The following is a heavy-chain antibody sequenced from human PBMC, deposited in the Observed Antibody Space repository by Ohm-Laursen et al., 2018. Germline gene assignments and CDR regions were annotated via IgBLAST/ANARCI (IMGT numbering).Heavy chain of an antibody. V-gene: IGHV3-48*02. Sequence: SLRLSCSASRFTFSSYGMHWVRQAPGKGLEWVSYITKSGNTIYDADSVKGRFTISRDNAKNSLYPQMNSLRNEDTAIYYCAKDVGVAFAYDSWGQGTLVTVSS. CDR3: AKDVGVAFAYDS. CDR1: RFTFSSYG. D-gene: IGHD2-15*01. J-gene: IGHJ4*02. CDR2: ITKSGNTI.